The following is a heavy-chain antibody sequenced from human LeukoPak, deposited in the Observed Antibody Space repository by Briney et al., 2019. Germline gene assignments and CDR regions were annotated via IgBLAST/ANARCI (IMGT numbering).Heavy chain of an antibody. Sequence: RASETLSLTCAVYGGSLSDYYWTWIRQPPGKGLQWIGEINHSGSTNYNPSLESRVTISVDTSKNQFSLKLSSVTAADTAVYYCARPNPYGTLPSYYFDFWGQGTLVTVSS. D-gene: IGHD4-17*01. J-gene: IGHJ4*02. V-gene: IGHV4-34*01. CDR1: GGSLSDYY. CDR2: INHSGST. CDR3: ARPNPYGTLPSYYFDF.